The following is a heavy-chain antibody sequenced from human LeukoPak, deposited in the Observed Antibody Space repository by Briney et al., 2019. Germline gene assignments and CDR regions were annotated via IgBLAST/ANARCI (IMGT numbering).Heavy chain of an antibody. CDR2: IYYSGST. CDR3: ARARRSWGTFDI. Sequence: SETLSLTCTVSGGSISSYYWSWIRQPPGKGLEWIGYIYYSGSTNYNPSLKSRVTMSVDTSKNQFSLKLSSVTAADTAVYYCARARRSWGTFDIWGQGSMVTVSS. J-gene: IGHJ3*02. D-gene: IGHD7-27*01. CDR1: GGSISSYY. V-gene: IGHV4-59*08.